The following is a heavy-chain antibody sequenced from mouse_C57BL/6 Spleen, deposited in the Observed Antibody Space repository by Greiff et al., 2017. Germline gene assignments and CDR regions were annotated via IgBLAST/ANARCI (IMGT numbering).Heavy chain of an antibody. CDR2: IWTGGGT. D-gene: IGHD2-3*01. CDR3: ARNFDGYYNWYFDV. Sequence: VQLVESGPGLVAPSQSLSITCTVSGFSLTSYAISWVRQPPGKGLEWLGVIWTGGGTNYNSALKSRLSISKDNSKSQVFLKMNSLQTDDTARYYCARNFDGYYNWYFDVWGTGTTVTVSS. V-gene: IGHV2-9-1*01. J-gene: IGHJ1*03. CDR1: GFSLTSYA.